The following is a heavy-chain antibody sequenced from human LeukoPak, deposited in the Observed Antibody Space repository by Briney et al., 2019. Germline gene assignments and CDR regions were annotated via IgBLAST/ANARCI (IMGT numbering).Heavy chain of an antibody. CDR1: GGSISSSSYY. J-gene: IGHJ3*02. V-gene: IGHV4-39*07. D-gene: IGHD1-26*01. CDR3: ARVGWELRRAFDI. CDR2: IYYSGCT. Sequence: SETLSLTCTVSGGSISSSSYYWGWIRQPPGKGLEWIGSIYYSGCTYYNPSLKSRVTISVDTSKNQFSLKLSSVTAADTAVYYCARVGWELRRAFDIWGQGTMVTVSS.